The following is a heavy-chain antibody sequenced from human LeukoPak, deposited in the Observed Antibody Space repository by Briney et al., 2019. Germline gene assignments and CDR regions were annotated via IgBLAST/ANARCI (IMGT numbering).Heavy chain of an antibody. Sequence: PSETLSLTCTVSGYSISSGYYWGWIRQPPGKGLEWIERIYHSGSTYYTPSLKSRFTISVATSKNQFSLKLSSVTAADTAVYYCERVVCAYYYDRCGQGFYFDYWGQGNLVTVSS. CDR2: IYHSGST. D-gene: IGHD3-22*01. CDR3: ERVVCAYYYDRCGQGFYFDY. J-gene: IGHJ4*02. V-gene: IGHV4-38-2*02. CDR1: GYSISSGYY.